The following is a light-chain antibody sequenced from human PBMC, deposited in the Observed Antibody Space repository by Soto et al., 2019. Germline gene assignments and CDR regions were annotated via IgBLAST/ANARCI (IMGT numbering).Light chain of an antibody. CDR1: SSNIGSRS. Sequence: QSVLTQPPSASGTPGQRVTISCSGSSSNIGSRSVNWYQQLPGTAPKLLIHNNSQRPSGVPDRFSGSKSGTSASLAISGLQSEDEADYYCAAWDDSLSSPVFGGGTKVTVL. CDR3: AAWDDSLSSPV. V-gene: IGLV1-44*01. J-gene: IGLJ3*02. CDR2: NNS.